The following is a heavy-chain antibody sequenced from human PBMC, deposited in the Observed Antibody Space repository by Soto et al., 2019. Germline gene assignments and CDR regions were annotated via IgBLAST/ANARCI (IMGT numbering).Heavy chain of an antibody. D-gene: IGHD6-6*01. CDR3: ARGGEYSSSSFFAY. CDR1: GFTFSSYA. CDR2: ISYDGSNK. V-gene: IGHV3-30-3*01. Sequence: QVQLVESGGGVVQPGRSLRLSCAASGFTFSSYAMHWVRQAPGKGLEWVAVISYDGSNKYYADSVKGRFTIARDNSKNTLYLQMNSLRAEDTAVYYCARGGEYSSSSFFAYWGQGTLVTDSS. J-gene: IGHJ4*02.